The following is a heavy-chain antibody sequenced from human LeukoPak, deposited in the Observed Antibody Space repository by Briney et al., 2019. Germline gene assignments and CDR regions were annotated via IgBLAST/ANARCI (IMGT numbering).Heavy chain of an antibody. J-gene: IGHJ4*02. V-gene: IGHV1-2*02. CDR2: INPNSGDT. CDR3: ARADWGMLDY. Sequence: ASVKVSCKASGYTFTGYYMHWVRQAPGQGLEWMGWINPNSGDTNFVQEFQGRVTMTMDTSISTVYMELSRLRSDDTAVYYCARADWGMLDYWGQGTLVTVSS. CDR1: GYTFTGYY. D-gene: IGHD7-27*01.